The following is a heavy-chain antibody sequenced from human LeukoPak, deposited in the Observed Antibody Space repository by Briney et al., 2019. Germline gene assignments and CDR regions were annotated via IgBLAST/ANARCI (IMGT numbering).Heavy chain of an antibody. CDR2: ISGSGGST. D-gene: IGHD3-22*01. CDR3: AKDPAGSGYSHQYFDY. V-gene: IGHV3-23*01. CDR1: GFTFSSYA. J-gene: IGHJ4*02. Sequence: PGGSLRLSCAASGFTFSSYAMSWVRQAPGKGLEWVSAISGSGGSTYYADSVKGRFTISRDNSKNTLYLQMNSLRAEDTAVYYCAKDPAGSGYSHQYFDYWGQGTLVTVSS.